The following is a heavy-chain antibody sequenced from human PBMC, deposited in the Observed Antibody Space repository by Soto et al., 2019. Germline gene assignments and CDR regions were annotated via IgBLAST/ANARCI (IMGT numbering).Heavy chain of an antibody. Sequence: GASVKVSCKASGYTFTSYGISWVRQAPGQGLEWMGWISAYNGNTNYAQKLQGRVTMTTDTSTSTAYMELRSLRSDDTAVYYCARVETRTYYYDSSGYYSYYFDYWGQGTLVTVSS. D-gene: IGHD3-22*01. CDR1: GYTFTSYG. CDR2: ISAYNGNT. V-gene: IGHV1-18*01. J-gene: IGHJ4*02. CDR3: ARVETRTYYYDSSGYYSYYFDY.